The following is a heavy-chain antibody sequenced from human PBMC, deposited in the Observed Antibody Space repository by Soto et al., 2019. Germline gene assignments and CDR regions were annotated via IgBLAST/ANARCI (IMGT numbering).Heavy chain of an antibody. J-gene: IGHJ4*02. CDR1: GGSFSGYY. CDR3: ARDKITGLFDY. V-gene: IGHV4-34*01. Sequence: QVQLQQWGAGLLKPSETLSLTCAVYGGSFSGYYWTWIRQPPGTGLEWIGEINHSGSTNYNPSLKRRVTISVDTSQNQFSLKLTSVTAADTAVYYCARDKITGLFDYWGQGTLFTVSS. CDR2: INHSGST. D-gene: IGHD2-8*02.